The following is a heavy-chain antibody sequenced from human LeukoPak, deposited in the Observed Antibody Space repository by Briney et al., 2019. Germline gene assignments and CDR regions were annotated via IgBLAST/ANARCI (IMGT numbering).Heavy chain of an antibody. D-gene: IGHD3-22*01. CDR3: AKDCLGGTDSSGYYTLWS. V-gene: IGHV3-43*02. J-gene: IGHJ4*02. CDR2: ISGDGGST. Sequence: AGGSLRLSCAASGFTFDDYAMRWVRQAPGKGLEWVSLISGDGGSTYYADSVKGRFTISRDNSKNSLYLQMNSLRTEDTALYYCAKDCLGGTDSSGYYTLWSWGQGTLVTVSS. CDR1: GFTFDDYA.